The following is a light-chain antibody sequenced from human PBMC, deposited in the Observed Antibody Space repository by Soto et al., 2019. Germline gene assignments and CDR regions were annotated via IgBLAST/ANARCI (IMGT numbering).Light chain of an antibody. CDR3: QQYDNWPPIT. Sequence: IVMTQSPVTLSVSPGEGATLSCRASQSVRSNLAWYQQKPGQAPRLLIYGASTRATGVPARFTGSGSGTEFTLTISSLQSEDSAVYCCQQYDNWPPITFGQGTRLEIK. CDR2: GAS. V-gene: IGKV3-15*01. J-gene: IGKJ5*01. CDR1: QSVRSN.